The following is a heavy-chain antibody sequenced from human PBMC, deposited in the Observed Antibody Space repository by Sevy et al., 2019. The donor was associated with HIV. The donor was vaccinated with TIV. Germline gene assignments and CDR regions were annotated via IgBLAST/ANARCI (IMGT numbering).Heavy chain of an antibody. Sequence: SGPTLVKSTQTLTLTCNFSGVSLRVSGVGVGWIRQPPGKALEWLALIYWDDDEHYSPSLKTRLSITKDNFKNQVVLTMTNMDPVDTATYYCVRFPSGYDLTFFDSRGPGTLVTVSS. J-gene: IGHJ4*02. CDR2: IYWDDDE. D-gene: IGHD5-12*01. CDR3: VRFPSGYDLTFFDS. CDR1: GVSLRVSGVG. V-gene: IGHV2-5*02.